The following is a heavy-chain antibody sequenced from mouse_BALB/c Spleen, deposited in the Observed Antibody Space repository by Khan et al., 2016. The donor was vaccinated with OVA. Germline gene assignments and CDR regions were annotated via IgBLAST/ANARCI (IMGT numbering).Heavy chain of an antibody. D-gene: IGHD4-1*01. Sequence: EVELVESGGDLVKPGGSLKLSCAASGFTFSSYSMSWVRQTPDKRLEWVATISSGGDYTYYPDNLKGRFTISRDNAKNTLYLQMSSLKSEDTAMYGGASHLTGSFAYWGQGTLVTVSA. V-gene: IGHV5-6*01. J-gene: IGHJ3*01. CDR2: ISSGGDYT. CDR3: ASHLTGSFAY. CDR1: GFTFSSYS.